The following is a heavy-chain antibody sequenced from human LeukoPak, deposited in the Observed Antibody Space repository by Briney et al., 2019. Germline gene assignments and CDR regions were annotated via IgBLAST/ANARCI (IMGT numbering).Heavy chain of an antibody. CDR1: GYTFTSYY. CDR3: ARVRMVRGVIIAAYYYYMDV. V-gene: IGHV1-46*01. J-gene: IGHJ6*03. CDR2: INPSGGST. D-gene: IGHD3-10*01. Sequence: ASVKVSCKASGYTFTSYYMHWVRQAPGQGLEWMGIINPSGGSTSYEQKFQGRVTMTRYTSISTAYMELNRLRSDDTAVYYCARVRMVRGVIIAAYYYYMDVWGKGTTVTISS.